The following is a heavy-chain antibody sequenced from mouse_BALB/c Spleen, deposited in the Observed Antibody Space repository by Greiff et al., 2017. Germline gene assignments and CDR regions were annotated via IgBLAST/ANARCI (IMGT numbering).Heavy chain of an antibody. Sequence: ESGPGLVKPSQSLYLTCSVTGYSITSGYFWNWIRQFPGNKLEWMGYISDDGSTNYNQSLKSRTSITRDTSKNQFFLMLNSVTTEDTATYSAGGDNGVEAWFAYWGQGTLVTVSA. CDR1: GYSITSGYF. D-gene: IGHD1-1*01. CDR2: ISDDGST. J-gene: IGHJ3*01. V-gene: IGHV3-6*01. CDR3: GGDNGVEAWFAY.